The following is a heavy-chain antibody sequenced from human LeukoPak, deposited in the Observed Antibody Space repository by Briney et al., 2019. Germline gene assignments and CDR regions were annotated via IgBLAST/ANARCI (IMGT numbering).Heavy chain of an antibody. J-gene: IGHJ4*02. V-gene: IGHV3-43D*03. CDR1: RFSFSSTW. D-gene: IGHD4-11*01. Sequence: GGSLRLSCAASRFSFSSTWMHWVRQVPGKGLEWVSLISWDGGSTYYADSVKGRFTISRDNSKNSLYLQMNSLRAEDTALYYCAFLSRGAMTTNYWGQGTLVTVSS. CDR3: AFLSRGAMTTNY. CDR2: ISWDGGST.